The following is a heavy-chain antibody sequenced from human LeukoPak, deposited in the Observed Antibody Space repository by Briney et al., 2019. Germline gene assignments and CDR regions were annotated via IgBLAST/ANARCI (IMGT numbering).Heavy chain of an antibody. Sequence: ASVKVSCKVSGYTLTGLSMHWVRQAPGKGLEWMGGFDPEDGETIYAQKFQGRVTMTEDTSTDTAYMELSSLRSEDTAVYYCATAGIVVITNPPLLGAFDIWGQGTMVTVSS. V-gene: IGHV1-24*01. CDR2: FDPEDGET. J-gene: IGHJ3*02. CDR3: ATAGIVVITNPPLLGAFDI. D-gene: IGHD3-22*01. CDR1: GYTLTGLS.